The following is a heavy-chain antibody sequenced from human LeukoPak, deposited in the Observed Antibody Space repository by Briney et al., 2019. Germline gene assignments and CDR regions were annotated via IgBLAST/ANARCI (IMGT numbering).Heavy chain of an antibody. CDR3: SSGNYADWFDP. CDR1: GFTFSSYW. V-gene: IGHV3-7*01. D-gene: IGHD1-7*01. CDR2: IKQDGSEK. Sequence: PGGSLRLSCAASGFTFSSYWMSWVRQAPGKGREWVANIKQDGSEKYYVDSVKGRFTISIDNAKNSLYLQMKSLRAEDTAVYYCSSGNYADWFDPWGQGTLVTVSS. J-gene: IGHJ5*02.